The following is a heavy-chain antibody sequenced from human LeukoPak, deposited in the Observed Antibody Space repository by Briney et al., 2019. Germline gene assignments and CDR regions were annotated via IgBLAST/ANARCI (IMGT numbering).Heavy chain of an antibody. V-gene: IGHV3-53*01. Sequence: PGGSLRLSCAASGFTVSSNCMSWVRQAPGKGLEWVSIIYSGGNTYYADSVKGRFTISRDSSKNTLYLQMNTLRAEDTAVYYCARNYYDSSGDYYSLDYWGQGTLVTVSS. CDR3: ARNYYDSSGDYYSLDY. D-gene: IGHD3-22*01. CDR1: GFTVSSNC. J-gene: IGHJ4*02. CDR2: IYSGGNT.